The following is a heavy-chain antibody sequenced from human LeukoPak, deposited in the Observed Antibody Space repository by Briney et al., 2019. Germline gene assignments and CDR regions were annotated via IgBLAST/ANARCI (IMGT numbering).Heavy chain of an antibody. CDR3: ARGTYYYDSSGYSGTDY. CDR1: GYTFTGYY. Sequence: ASVKVSCKASGYTFTGYYMHWVRQAPGQGLEWMGRINPNSGGTNYAQKFQGRVTMTRGTSISTAYMELSRLRSDDTAVYYCARGTYYYDSSGYSGTDYWGQGTLVTVSS. V-gene: IGHV1-2*06. J-gene: IGHJ4*02. D-gene: IGHD3-22*01. CDR2: INPNSGGT.